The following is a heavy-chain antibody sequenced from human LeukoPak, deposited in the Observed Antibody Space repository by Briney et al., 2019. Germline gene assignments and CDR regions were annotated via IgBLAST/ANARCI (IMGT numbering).Heavy chain of an antibody. D-gene: IGHD1-1*01. V-gene: IGHV3-15*01. CDR2: IKSKTDGGTT. J-gene: IGHJ4*02. Sequence: GGSLRLSCAASGLTFSAAWMSWVRQAPGKGLEWVGRIKSKTDGGTTDYAAPVKGRFTISRDDSKNTLYLQMNRLKTEDTAVYYCARRGTGPFDYLGQGTLVTVSS. CDR1: GLTFSAAW. CDR3: ARRGTGPFDY.